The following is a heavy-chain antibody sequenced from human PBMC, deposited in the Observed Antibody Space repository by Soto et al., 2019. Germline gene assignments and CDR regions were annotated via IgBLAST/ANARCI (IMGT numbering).Heavy chain of an antibody. CDR2: VTGGGHTT. Sequence: EAQLLESGGGLVQPGGSLRLSCAASGFTFSRYAMSWVLQAPGKGLEWVSTVTGGGHTTYNADSVNGRFTISRDNSKNTRYRQMNNLRAEEPDIYYCASSSGALDVYGLDIWGRGTTVTVSS. CDR3: ASSSGALDVYGLDI. D-gene: IGHD1-1*01. CDR1: GFTFSRYA. V-gene: IGHV3-23*01. J-gene: IGHJ6*02.